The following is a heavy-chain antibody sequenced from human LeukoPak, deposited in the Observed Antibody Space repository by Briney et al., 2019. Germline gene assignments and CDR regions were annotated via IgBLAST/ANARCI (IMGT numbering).Heavy chain of an antibody. V-gene: IGHV3-48*01. J-gene: IGHJ6*04. D-gene: IGHD3/OR15-3a*01. Sequence: GGSLRLSCAASGFTFRSFSMTWVRQAPGEGLEWISYISSGGSPIYYADSVKGRFTISRDDAKNSLFLQMNSLSAEDTAVYYCAKGRTGVWGKGTTVIVSS. CDR1: GFTFRSFS. CDR2: ISSGGSPI. CDR3: AKGRTGV.